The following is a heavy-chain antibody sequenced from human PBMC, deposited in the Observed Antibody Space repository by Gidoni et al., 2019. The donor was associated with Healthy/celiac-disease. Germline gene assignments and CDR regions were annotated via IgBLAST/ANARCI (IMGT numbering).Heavy chain of an antibody. V-gene: IGHV3-33*01. D-gene: IGHD5-18*01. CDR2: IWYDGSNK. Sequence: QVQLVESGGGVVQPGRSLRLSCAASGFTFSSYGMHWVRQAPGKGLEWVAVIWYDGSNKYYADSVKGRFTISRDNSKNTLYLQMNSLRAEDTAVYYCARDEGSYGLRFDYWGQGTLVTVSS. J-gene: IGHJ4*02. CDR3: ARDEGSYGLRFDY. CDR1: GFTFSSYG.